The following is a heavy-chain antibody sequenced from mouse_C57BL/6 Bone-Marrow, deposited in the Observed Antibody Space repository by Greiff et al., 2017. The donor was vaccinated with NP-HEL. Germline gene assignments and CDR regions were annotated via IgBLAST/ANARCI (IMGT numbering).Heavy chain of an antibody. V-gene: IGHV1-64*01. CDR3: AKDYGSSSFAY. Sequence: QVQLQQPGAELVKPGASVKLSCTASGYTFTSYWMHWVKQRPGQGLEWIGMIHPNSGSTNYNEKFKSKATLTVDKSSSTAYMQLSSLTSEDAAVYYCAKDYGSSSFAYWGQGTLVTVSA. J-gene: IGHJ3*01. CDR2: IHPNSGST. D-gene: IGHD1-1*01. CDR1: GYTFTSYW.